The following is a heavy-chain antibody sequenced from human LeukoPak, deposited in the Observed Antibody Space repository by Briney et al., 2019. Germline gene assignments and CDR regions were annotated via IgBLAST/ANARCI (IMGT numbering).Heavy chain of an antibody. D-gene: IGHD3-10*01. CDR2: INPNSDYT. CDR3: AVASGDY. Sequence: ASVKVSCKASGYTFTDYYIHWVRQAPGQGLEWMGWINPNSDYTFYAQKFQGRVTLNRDTSISTVNMELTTLTSDDTALYYCAVASGDYWGQGTLVSVSA. CDR1: GYTFTDYY. V-gene: IGHV1-2*02. J-gene: IGHJ4*02.